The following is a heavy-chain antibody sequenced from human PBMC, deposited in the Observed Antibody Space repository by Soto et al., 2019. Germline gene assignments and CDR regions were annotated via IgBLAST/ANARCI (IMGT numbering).Heavy chain of an antibody. CDR3: VREEYNSEYFDY. CDR2: VSYDASNK. V-gene: IGHV3-30-3*01. CDR1: GFAFRNHA. Sequence: VQLVESGGGVVQPGGSLRLSCAASGFAFRNHAMHWVRQAPGKGLEWVAVVSYDASNKYYAESVKGRFTISRDNSENTLYLQMNSLRAEDTAMYYCVREEYNSEYFDYWGQGTLVPVSS. D-gene: IGHD1-1*01. J-gene: IGHJ4*02.